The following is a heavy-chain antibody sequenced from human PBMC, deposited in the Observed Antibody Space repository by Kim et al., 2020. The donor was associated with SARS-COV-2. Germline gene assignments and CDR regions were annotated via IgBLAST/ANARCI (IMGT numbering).Heavy chain of an antibody. D-gene: IGHD1-20*01. CDR2: YI. CDR3: ARGYKSTVGY. V-gene: IGHV3-21*01. J-gene: IGHJ4*02. Sequence: YINYADSVRGRFTISGDSAKNSLYLQRNSLRAEDTAVYYCARGYKSTVGYWGQGTLVTVSS.